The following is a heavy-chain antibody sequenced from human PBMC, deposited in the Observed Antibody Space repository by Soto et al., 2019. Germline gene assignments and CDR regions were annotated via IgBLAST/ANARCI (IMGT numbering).Heavy chain of an antibody. CDR1: GLSLSTYS. D-gene: IGHD1-1*01. V-gene: IGHV3-48*02. J-gene: IGHJ6*02. CDR2: ISGSSDTI. Sequence: DVQLVESGGGLVQRGGSLRLSCAASGLSLSTYSLNWVRQAPRKGLEWVSYISGSSDTIYYADSVKGRFTISRDNAKNSLYLQMNSLRDDDPAVYFCARGYDLQYGMYVWGQGTTVTVSS. CDR3: ARGYDLQYGMYV.